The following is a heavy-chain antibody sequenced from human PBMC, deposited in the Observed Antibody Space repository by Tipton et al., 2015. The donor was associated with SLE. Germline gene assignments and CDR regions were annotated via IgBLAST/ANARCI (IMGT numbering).Heavy chain of an antibody. CDR1: GASISSDSNY. J-gene: IGHJ5*01. CDR3: ARDISSAWFYS. CDR2: IYTSGST. D-gene: IGHD2-2*01. Sequence: TLSLTCTVSGASISSDSNYWSWIRQPAGKGLEWIGHIYTSGSTDHNPSLKSRVTISVDTSKNQFPLRLTSMTAADAATYYCARDISSAWFYSWSQGALVTVSS. V-gene: IGHV4-61*09.